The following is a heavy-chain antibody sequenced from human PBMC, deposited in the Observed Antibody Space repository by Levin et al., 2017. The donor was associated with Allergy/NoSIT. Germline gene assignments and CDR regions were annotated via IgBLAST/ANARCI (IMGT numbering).Heavy chain of an antibody. CDR3: ARGYYVLGY. CDR2: IYYRGST. J-gene: IGHJ1*01. Sequence: SCTVSGGSVSNGRYYWSWIRQPPGKGLEWIGVIYYRGSTNYNPSLESRVSISIDTSKNQFSLRLTSVTAADTDVYYCARGYYVLGYWGQGTLVTVSS. CDR1: GGSVSNGRYY. D-gene: IGHD3-10*02. V-gene: IGHV4-61*01.